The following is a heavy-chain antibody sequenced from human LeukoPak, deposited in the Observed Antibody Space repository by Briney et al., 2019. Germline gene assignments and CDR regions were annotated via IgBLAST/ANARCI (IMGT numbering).Heavy chain of an antibody. CDR1: GGTFRSYA. D-gene: IGHD2-21*02. CDR3: ARGVRDWGGSAFDI. Sequence: SVKVSCKASGGTFRSYAFSWVRQAPGQGLEWLGGIIPIFGSANYAQTFQGRVTITADESTSTVYMELSSLRSEDTAVYYCARGVRDWGGSAFDIWGQGTMVTVSS. J-gene: IGHJ3*02. V-gene: IGHV1-69*13. CDR2: IIPIFGSA.